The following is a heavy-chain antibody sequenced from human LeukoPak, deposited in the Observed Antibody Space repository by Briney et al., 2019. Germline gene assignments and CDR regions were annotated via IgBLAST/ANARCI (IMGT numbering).Heavy chain of an antibody. CDR2: IIPIFGTA. Sequence: GASVKVSCKASGGTFSSYAISWVRQAPGQGLEWMGGIIPIFGTASYAQKFQGRVTITADKSTSTAYMELSSLRSEDTAVYCCARPSRPYYYDSSGYSDGYYYYMDVRGKGTTVTVSS. V-gene: IGHV1-69*06. J-gene: IGHJ6*03. CDR3: ARPSRPYYYDSSGYSDGYYYYMDV. D-gene: IGHD3-22*01. CDR1: GGTFSSYA.